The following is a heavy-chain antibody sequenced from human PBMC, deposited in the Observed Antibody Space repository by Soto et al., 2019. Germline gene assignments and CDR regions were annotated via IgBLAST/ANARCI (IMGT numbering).Heavy chain of an antibody. Sequence: SETLSLTCAVYGGSFSGYYWSWIRQPPGKGLEWIGEINHSGSTNYNPSLKSRVTISVDTSKNQFSLKLSSVTAADTAVYYCARGWFGEFYYFDYWGQGTLVTVSS. CDR2: INHSGST. D-gene: IGHD3-10*01. CDR1: GGSFSGYY. V-gene: IGHV4-34*01. J-gene: IGHJ4*02. CDR3: ARGWFGEFYYFDY.